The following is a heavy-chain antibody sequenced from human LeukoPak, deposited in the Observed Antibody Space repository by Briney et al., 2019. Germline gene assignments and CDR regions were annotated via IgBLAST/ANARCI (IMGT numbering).Heavy chain of an antibody. Sequence: SQTLSLTCAVSGGSISSGGYSWSWIRQPPGKGLEWIRYIYHSGSTHYNPSLKSRVTISVDTSKNHFSLKLSSVTAADTAVYYCARMGGYSGYATHWGQGTLVTVSS. V-gene: IGHV4-30-2*01. CDR2: IYHSGST. CDR1: GGSISSGGYS. CDR3: ARMGGYSGYATH. J-gene: IGHJ4*02. D-gene: IGHD5-12*01.